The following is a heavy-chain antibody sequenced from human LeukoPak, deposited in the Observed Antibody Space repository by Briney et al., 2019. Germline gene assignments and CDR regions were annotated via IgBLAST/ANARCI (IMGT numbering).Heavy chain of an antibody. V-gene: IGHV3-48*04. CDR2: ISGSGSTI. D-gene: IGHD3-10*02. CDR3: AELGITMIGGV. CDR1: GFTFSSYA. Sequence: GSLRLSCAASGFTFSSYAMGWVRQAPGKGLEWVSYISGSGSTIYYADSVKGRFTISRDNAKNSLYLQMNSLRAEDTAVYYCAELGITMIGGVWGKGTTVTISS. J-gene: IGHJ6*04.